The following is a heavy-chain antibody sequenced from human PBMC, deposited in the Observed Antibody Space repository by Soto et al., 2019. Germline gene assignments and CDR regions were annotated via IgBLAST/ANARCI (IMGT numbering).Heavy chain of an antibody. CDR1: GFTFGNNA. D-gene: IGHD3-3*01. CDR3: VKDWSGDKCPCMDV. CDR2: IGASGGRT. J-gene: IGHJ6*02. Sequence: EVQLLESGGGLVQPGGSLRLSCAASGFTFGNNAMTWVRQAPGKGLEWVASIGASGGRTYYADSVKGRFTISRDNSKSTLYLQANTLRADDTAIYYCVKDWSGDKCPCMDVRGQGTTVIVSS. V-gene: IGHV3-23*01.